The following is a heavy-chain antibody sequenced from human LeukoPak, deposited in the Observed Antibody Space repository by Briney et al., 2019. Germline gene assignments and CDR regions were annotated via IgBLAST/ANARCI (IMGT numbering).Heavy chain of an antibody. D-gene: IGHD3-22*01. CDR2: ISYDGSNK. V-gene: IGHV3-30*04. Sequence: PGRSLRLSCAASGFTFSSYSLHWVRQAPGKGPEWVAVISYDGSNKYYADSVKGRFTISRDNSKNTLYLQMNSLRAEETAVYYCARGDNSGSYSRGFDYWGQGTLVTVSS. CDR3: ARGDNSGSYSRGFDY. J-gene: IGHJ4*02. CDR1: GFTFSSYS.